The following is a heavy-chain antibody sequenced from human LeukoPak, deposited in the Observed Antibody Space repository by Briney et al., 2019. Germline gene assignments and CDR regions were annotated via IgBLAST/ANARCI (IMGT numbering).Heavy chain of an antibody. CDR2: ISYNGGST. J-gene: IGHJ6*03. Sequence: GGSLRLSCAASGFTFSDYAMHWVRQAPGKGLEYVSAISYNGGSTNYANSVKGRFTISRDNSKNTLYLQMGSLRGEDMAVYYCVGGAGHSFYFYMDVWGKGTTVTVSS. D-gene: IGHD2-21*01. CDR3: VGGAGHSFYFYMDV. V-gene: IGHV3-64*01. CDR1: GFTFSDYA.